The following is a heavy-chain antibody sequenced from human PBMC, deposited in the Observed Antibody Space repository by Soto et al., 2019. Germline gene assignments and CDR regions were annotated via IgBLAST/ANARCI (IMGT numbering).Heavy chain of an antibody. D-gene: IGHD3-10*01. CDR3: TTFYTSDPMGSAP. V-gene: IGHV3-15*01. CDR2: IKSKTDGGTT. Sequence: EVQLVESGGGLVKPGGSLRLSCAASGFTFINAWMSWVRQAPGKGLEWVGRIKSKTDGGTTDYAAPVKGRFTISRHDSKNTLYLQMNSLKTEDTAVYNCTTFYTSDPMGSAPWGQGTLVTVSS. CDR1: GFTFINAW. J-gene: IGHJ5*02.